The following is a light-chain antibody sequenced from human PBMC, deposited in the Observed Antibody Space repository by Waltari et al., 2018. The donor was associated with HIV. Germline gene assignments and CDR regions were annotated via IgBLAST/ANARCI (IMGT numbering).Light chain of an antibody. V-gene: IGLV3-19*01. CDR3: NSRDSSGNRWV. Sequence: SSELTQDPAVSVGLAQTVRITCPGHSLRRCYPSWYQQKPGQAPVLVIYGKNNRPSGIPDRFSGASSGNTASLTITGAQAEDEADYYCNSRDSSGNRWVFGGGTKLTVL. CDR1: SLRRCY. CDR2: GKN. J-gene: IGLJ3*02.